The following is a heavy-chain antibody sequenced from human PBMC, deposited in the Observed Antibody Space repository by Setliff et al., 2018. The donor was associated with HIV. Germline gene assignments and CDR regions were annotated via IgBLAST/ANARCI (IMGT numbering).Heavy chain of an antibody. J-gene: IGHJ5*02. CDR1: GFTFSSYA. CDR2: ISGSGGNT. Sequence: PGGSLRLSCAASGFTFSSYAMSWVRQAPERGLEWVSVISGSGGNTYYADSVKGRFTISVDKSINTAYLQWVSLKASDTAIYYCARRRAGGGNWIQSNWFDPWGQGTLVTVSS. V-gene: IGHV3-23*01. D-gene: IGHD5-18*01. CDR3: ARRRAGGGNWIQSNWFDP.